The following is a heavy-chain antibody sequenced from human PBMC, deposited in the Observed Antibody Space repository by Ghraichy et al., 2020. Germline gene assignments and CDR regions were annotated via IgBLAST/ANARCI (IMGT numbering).Heavy chain of an antibody. J-gene: IGHJ4*02. CDR1: GFTFSSYA. Sequence: GGSLRLSCAASGFTFSSYAMSWVRQAPGKGLEWVSAISGSGGSTYYADSVKGRFTISRDNSKNTLYLQMNSLRAEDTAVYYCAKDPFDYGSGSYLPLDYWGQGTLVTVSS. D-gene: IGHD3-10*01. V-gene: IGHV3-23*01. CDR3: AKDPFDYGSGSYLPLDY. CDR2: ISGSGGST.